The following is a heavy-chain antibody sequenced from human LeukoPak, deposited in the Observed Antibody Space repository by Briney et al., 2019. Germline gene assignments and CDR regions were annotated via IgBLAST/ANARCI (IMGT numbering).Heavy chain of an antibody. D-gene: IGHD3-10*01. J-gene: IGHJ4*02. Sequence: ASVKVSCKASGYTFTCYDINWVRPATGQGLEWMGWMNPNSGNTGYAQKFQGRVTMTRNTSISTAYMELSSLRSEDTAVYYCARVLTMVRGVIWLYKYYFDYWGQATLVTVSS. V-gene: IGHV1-8*01. CDR2: MNPNSGNT. CDR3: ARVLTMVRGVIWLYKYYFDY. CDR1: GYTFTCYD.